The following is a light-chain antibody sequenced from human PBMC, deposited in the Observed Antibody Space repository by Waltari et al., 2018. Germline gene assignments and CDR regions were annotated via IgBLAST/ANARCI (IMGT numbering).Light chain of an antibody. J-gene: IGLJ3*02. CDR2: DVR. Sequence: QSALSQPSSVSGSPGQSIPISCPGTSSDLGGHRSVSWYQQHPGKAPKLMIYDVRNRPSGVSYRFSGSKSANTASLTISGLQAEDEADYYCSSYTDSFTVVFGGGTRLTVL. CDR3: SSYTDSFTVV. V-gene: IGLV2-14*03. CDR1: SSDLGGHRS.